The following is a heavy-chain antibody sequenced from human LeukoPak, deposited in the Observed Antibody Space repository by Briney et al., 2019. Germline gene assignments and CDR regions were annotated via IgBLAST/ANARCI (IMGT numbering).Heavy chain of an antibody. D-gene: IGHD3-22*01. V-gene: IGHV4-59*12. CDR3: ARAGDSSGYEYYFDY. CDR1: GGSISSYY. CDR2: IYYSGST. Sequence: SETLSLTCTVSGGSISSYYWSWIRQPPGKGLEWIGYIYYSGSTNYNPSLKSRVTISVDTSKNQFSLKLNSVTAADTAVYYCARAGDSSGYEYYFDYWGQGTLVTVSS. J-gene: IGHJ4*02.